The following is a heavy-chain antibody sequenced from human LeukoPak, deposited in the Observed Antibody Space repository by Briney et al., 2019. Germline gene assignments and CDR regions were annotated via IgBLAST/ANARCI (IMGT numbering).Heavy chain of an antibody. CDR1: GFTFSSYA. D-gene: IGHD2-2*01. J-gene: IGHJ4*02. Sequence: GGSLRLSCSASGFTFSSYAMHWVRQAPGKGLEYVSAISSNGGSTYYADSVKGRFTISRDNSKNTLYLQMSSLRAEDTAVYYCVKGYCSSTSCLIDYWGQGTLVTVSP. CDR3: VKGYCSSTSCLIDY. CDR2: ISSNGGST. V-gene: IGHV3-64D*06.